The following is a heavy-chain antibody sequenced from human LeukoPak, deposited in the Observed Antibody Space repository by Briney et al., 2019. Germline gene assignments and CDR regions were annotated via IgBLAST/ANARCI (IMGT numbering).Heavy chain of an antibody. CDR1: GYSFTAYY. CDR2: INPSSGGT. CDR3: ARLYSRGWAFDY. D-gene: IGHD6-19*01. Sequence: EASVKVSCKASGYSFTAYYIHWVRQDPGQGLEWMGRINPSSGGTNYAQKFQDRVTMARDTSISTAYMELTRLRSDDTAVYYCARLYSRGWAFDYWGQGTLVTVSS. V-gene: IGHV1-2*02. J-gene: IGHJ4*02.